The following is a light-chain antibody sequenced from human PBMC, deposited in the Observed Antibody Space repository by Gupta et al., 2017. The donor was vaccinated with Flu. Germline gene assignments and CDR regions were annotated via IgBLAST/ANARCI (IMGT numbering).Light chain of an antibody. Sequence: DIQMTQSPSSLSASVGDRVIITCRASQNINWYLNWYQKKPGTAPQVLIHSASTLQDGAPSRFSGSGSATDFTLTITRLQPEDFATYYCQQSDETPWTFGRGTKVDMK. CDR1: QNINWY. CDR2: SAS. V-gene: IGKV1-39*01. J-gene: IGKJ1*01. CDR3: QQSDETPWT.